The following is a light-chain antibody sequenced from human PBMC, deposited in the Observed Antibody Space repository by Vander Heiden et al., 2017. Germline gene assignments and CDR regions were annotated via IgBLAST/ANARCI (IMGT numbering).Light chain of an antibody. V-gene: IGKV1-9*01. CDR2: GAS. CDR1: QGISNY. Sequence: IQLAPSPSSLSASVGDRVTITCRASQGISNYLAWYQQKPGKAPNLLIYGASTVQTGVPSRFSGSGYGTDFTLTISSLQPEDFATYYWQQLDSYPRTFGGGTKVEIK. J-gene: IGKJ4*01. CDR3: QQLDSYPRT.